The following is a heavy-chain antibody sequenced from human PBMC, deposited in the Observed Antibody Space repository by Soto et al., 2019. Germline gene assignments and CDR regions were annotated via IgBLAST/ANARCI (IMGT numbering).Heavy chain of an antibody. D-gene: IGHD3-9*01. CDR3: ARGNLVFDH. CDR2: IHYTGTT. Sequence: QVLLQESGPGLVKPSATLSITCTVSGVSMQNYYWSWILQSPAKGLELIGFIHYTGTTWYNPSLQRRASLVVETSNNQLSLELRSVTAEDSAVYYCARGNLVFDHWCQGALVTVSS. CDR1: GVSMQNYY. V-gene: IGHV4-59*01. J-gene: IGHJ4*02.